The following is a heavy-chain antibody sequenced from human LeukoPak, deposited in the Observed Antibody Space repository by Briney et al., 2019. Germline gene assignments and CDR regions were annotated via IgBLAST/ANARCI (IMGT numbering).Heavy chain of an antibody. V-gene: IGHV4-39*01. CDR1: GVSISSSNYY. D-gene: IGHD6-19*01. CDR3: ARRRAGRDWFDP. J-gene: IGHJ5*02. Sequence: SETLSLTCAVSGVSISSSNYYWGWIRQPPGQGLEWIGSIYYSGNTYYNPSLKSRVTISVDTSKNQFSLKLSSVTATDTAVYYCARRRAGRDWFDPWGQGTLVTVSS. CDR2: IYYSGNT.